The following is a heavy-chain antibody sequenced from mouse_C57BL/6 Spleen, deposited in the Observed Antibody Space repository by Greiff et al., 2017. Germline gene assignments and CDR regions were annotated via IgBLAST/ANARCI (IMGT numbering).Heavy chain of an antibody. CDR3: AREGTYDYYAMDY. V-gene: IGHV1-82*01. CDR2: ICPGDGDT. J-gene: IGHJ4*01. CDR1: GYAFSSSW. Sequence: QVQLQQSGPELVKPGASVKISCKASGYAFSSSWMHWVKQRPGKGLEWIGRICPGDGDTNYNGKFKGKATLAADKSSSTAYMQLSSLTSEDSAVYVCAREGTYDYYAMDYWGQGTSVTVSS.